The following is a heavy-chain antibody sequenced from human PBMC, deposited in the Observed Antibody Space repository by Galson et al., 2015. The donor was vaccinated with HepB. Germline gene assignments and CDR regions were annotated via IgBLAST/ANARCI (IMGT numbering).Heavy chain of an antibody. Sequence: SVKVSCKVSGYTLTELSMHWVRQAPGKGLEWMGGFDPEDGETIYAQKFQGRVTMTEDTSTDTAYMELSSLRSEDTAVYYCATGSITMVRGVYYYYYGMDVWGQGTTVTVSS. J-gene: IGHJ6*02. D-gene: IGHD3-10*01. CDR2: FDPEDGET. CDR1: GYTLTELS. V-gene: IGHV1-24*01. CDR3: ATGSITMVRGVYYYYYGMDV.